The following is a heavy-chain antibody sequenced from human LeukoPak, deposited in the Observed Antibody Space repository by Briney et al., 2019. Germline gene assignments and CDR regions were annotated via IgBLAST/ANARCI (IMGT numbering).Heavy chain of an antibody. Sequence: PGGSLRLSCAASGFTFRSYAMSWVRQAPGKGLEWVSAISGSGGSTYYADSVKGRFTISRDNSKNTLYLQMNNLRAEDTAVYYCAKVRHGRGYYYGSGSGMDVWGQGTTVTVSS. CDR2: ISGSGGST. CDR1: GFTFRSYA. CDR3: AKVRHGRGYYYGSGSGMDV. J-gene: IGHJ6*02. D-gene: IGHD3-10*01. V-gene: IGHV3-23*01.